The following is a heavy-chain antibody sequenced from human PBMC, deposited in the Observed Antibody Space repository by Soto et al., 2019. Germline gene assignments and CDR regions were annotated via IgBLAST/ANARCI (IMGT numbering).Heavy chain of an antibody. CDR2: IIPIFGTA. V-gene: IGHV1-69*13. J-gene: IGHJ4*02. D-gene: IGHD6-13*01. CDR1: GGTFSSYA. Sequence: SVKVSCKASGGTFSSYAISWVRQAPGQGLEWMGGIIPIFGTANYAQKFQGRVTITADESTSTAYMELSSLRSEDTAVYYCARGRTMSIAAAGRPQLDYWGQGTLVTVS. CDR3: ARGRTMSIAAAGRPQLDY.